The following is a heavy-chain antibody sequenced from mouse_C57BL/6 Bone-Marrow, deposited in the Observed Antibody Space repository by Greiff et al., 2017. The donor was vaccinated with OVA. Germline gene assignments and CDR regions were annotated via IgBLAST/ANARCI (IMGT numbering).Heavy chain of an antibody. Sequence: EVKLVESGPGLVKPSQSLSLTCSVTGYSITSGYYWNWIRQFPGNKLEWMGYISYDGSNNYNPSLKNRISITRDTSKNQFFLKLNSVTTEDTATYYCARGYDGYYAFAYWGQGTLVTVSA. V-gene: IGHV3-6*01. J-gene: IGHJ3*01. CDR1: GYSITSGYY. CDR2: ISYDGSN. D-gene: IGHD2-3*01. CDR3: ARGYDGYYAFAY.